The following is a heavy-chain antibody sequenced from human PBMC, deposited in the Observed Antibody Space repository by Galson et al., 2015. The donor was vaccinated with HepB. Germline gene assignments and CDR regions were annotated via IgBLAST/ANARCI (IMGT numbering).Heavy chain of an antibody. V-gene: IGHV3-30*18. Sequence: SLRLSCAASGFTFSSYGMHWVRQAPGKGLEWVAVISYDGSNKYYADSVKGRFTTSRDNSKNTLHLQMNSLRAGDTAVYYCAKGDYPRDYFDYWGQGTLVTVSS. D-gene: IGHD4-17*01. CDR1: GFTFSSYG. CDR3: AKGDYPRDYFDY. J-gene: IGHJ4*02. CDR2: ISYDGSNK.